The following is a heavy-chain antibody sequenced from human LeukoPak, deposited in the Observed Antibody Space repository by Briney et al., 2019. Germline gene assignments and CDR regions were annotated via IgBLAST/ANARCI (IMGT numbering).Heavy chain of an antibody. CDR2: IYYSGST. CDR1: GGSISSYY. CDR3: ARGLRDGAFDY. Sequence: SETLSLTCTVSGGSISSYYWSWIRPPPGKGLEWIGYIYYSGSTNYNPSLKSRVTISVDTSKNQFSLKLSSVTAADAAVYYCARGLRDGAFDYWGQGTLVTVSS. J-gene: IGHJ4*02. D-gene: IGHD3-10*01. V-gene: IGHV4-59*01.